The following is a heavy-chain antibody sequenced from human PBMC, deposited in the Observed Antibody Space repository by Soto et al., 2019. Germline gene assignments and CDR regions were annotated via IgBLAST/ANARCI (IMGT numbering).Heavy chain of an antibody. CDR3: ASLVPTTIHDS. V-gene: IGHV4-30-4*01. CDR1: GGSISSADYY. Sequence: QVQLQESGPGLVQPSQTLSLTCTVSGGSISSADYYWSWIRQPPGKGLEWIGYIYYSGTTYYNPSLRSRVSISDDTSKNQLSLQLSSVTAADTAVYYCASLVPTTIHDSWGQGLLVTVSS. J-gene: IGHJ4*02. D-gene: IGHD1-26*01. CDR2: IYYSGTT.